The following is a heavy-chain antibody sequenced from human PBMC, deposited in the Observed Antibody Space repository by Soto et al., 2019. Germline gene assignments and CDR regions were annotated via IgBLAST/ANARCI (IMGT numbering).Heavy chain of an antibody. CDR3: ARTAAAGKYYYGVDV. CDR2: IYPGDSDT. Sequence: GESLRICSRGSGYMITALCIRRVRKIAGKGLEWMGIIYPGDSDTRYSPSFQGQVTISADKSIRTAYLQWSSLKASDTAMYYCARTAAAGKYYYGVDVWGQGTTVTVSS. V-gene: IGHV5-51*01. J-gene: IGHJ6*02. D-gene: IGHD6-13*01. CDR1: GYMITALC.